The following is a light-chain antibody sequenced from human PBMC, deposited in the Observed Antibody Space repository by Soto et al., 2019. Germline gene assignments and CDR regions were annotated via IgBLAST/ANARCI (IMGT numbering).Light chain of an antibody. J-gene: IGLJ1*01. CDR2: EVI. CDR1: GSDVGAYDY. CDR3: SSYTTMSTKV. V-gene: IGLV2-14*01. Sequence: QAVVTQPASVSGSPGQSITISCTGTGSDVGAYDYVSWYQQHPGKPPKLIIFEVINRPSGVSSRFSGSRSGNTASLTISGLQAEDEADYYCSSYTTMSTKVFGTGTKLTVL.